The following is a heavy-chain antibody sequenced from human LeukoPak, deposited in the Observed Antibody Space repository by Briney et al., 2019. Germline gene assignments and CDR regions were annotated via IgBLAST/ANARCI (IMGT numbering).Heavy chain of an antibody. Sequence: GGSLRLSCAASGFTFSSYWMSWVRQAPGKGLEWVANIRKDGGEKYYVDSVKGRFTVSRDNAKNSLYLQMNSLRAEDTAVYYCARGYASGSYYGWGQGTLVTVSS. D-gene: IGHD3-10*01. J-gene: IGHJ4*02. CDR3: ARGYASGSYYG. CDR2: IRKDGGEK. CDR1: GFTFSSYW. V-gene: IGHV3-7*01.